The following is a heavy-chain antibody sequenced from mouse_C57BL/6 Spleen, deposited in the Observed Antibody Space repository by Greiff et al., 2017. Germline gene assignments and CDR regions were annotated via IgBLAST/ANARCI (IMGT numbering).Heavy chain of an antibody. V-gene: IGHV10-3*01. J-gene: IGHJ3*01. D-gene: IGHD2-4*01. CDR1: GFTFNTYA. CDR2: IRSKSSNYAT. CDR3: VRGGNYYDYDGAWFAY. Sequence: EVQRVESGGGLVQPKGSLKLSCAASGFTFNTYAMHWVRQAPGKGLEWVARIRSKSSNYATYYADSVKDRFTISRDDSQSMLYLQMNNLKTEDTAMYYCVRGGNYYDYDGAWFAYWGQGTLVTVSA.